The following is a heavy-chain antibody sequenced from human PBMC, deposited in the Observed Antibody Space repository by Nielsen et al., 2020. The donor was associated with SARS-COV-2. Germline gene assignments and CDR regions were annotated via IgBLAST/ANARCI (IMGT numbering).Heavy chain of an antibody. CDR1: GYTFTSYG. D-gene: IGHD2-2*01. CDR3: ARDLPRYCSSTSCYLNFDY. Sequence: ASVKVSCKASGYTFTSYGISWVRQAPGQGLEWMGWISAYNGNTNYAQKLQGRVTMTTDTSTSTAYMELRSLRSYDTAVYYCARDLPRYCSSTSCYLNFDYWGQGTLVTVSS. J-gene: IGHJ4*02. CDR2: ISAYNGNT. V-gene: IGHV1-18*01.